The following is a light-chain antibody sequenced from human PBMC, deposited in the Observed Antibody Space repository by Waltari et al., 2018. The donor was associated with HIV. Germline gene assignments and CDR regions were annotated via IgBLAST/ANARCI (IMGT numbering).Light chain of an antibody. V-gene: IGLV2-14*01. CDR3: SSYTSSSPYVV. CDR2: AVI. J-gene: IGLJ2*01. CDR1: SSDVGGYNY. Sequence: QSALTQPASVSGSPGQSITISCTGTSSDVGGYNYVSWYQQHPGKAPNLRIVAVIRLPSGVSNRFSGSKSGNTASLTLSGLQAEDEADYYCSSYTSSSPYVVFGGGTKLTVL.